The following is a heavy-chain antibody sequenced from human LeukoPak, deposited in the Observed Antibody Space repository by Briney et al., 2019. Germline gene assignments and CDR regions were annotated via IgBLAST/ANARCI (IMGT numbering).Heavy chain of an antibody. CDR2: ISYSGNS. CDR3: ARHIEGEGLDY. CDR1: GGSSSTYY. V-gene: IGHV4-59*08. J-gene: IGHJ4*02. Sequence: SETLSLTCTVSGGSSSTYYWSWIRQPPGKGLEWIGYISYSGNSHYNPSLKSRVTISVDSFKTQFVLKLTSLTAGGTAFYYCARHIEGEGLDYWGQGTLVTVSS. D-gene: IGHD3-16*01.